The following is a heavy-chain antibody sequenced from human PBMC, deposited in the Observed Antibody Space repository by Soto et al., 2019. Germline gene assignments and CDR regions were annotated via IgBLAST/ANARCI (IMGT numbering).Heavy chain of an antibody. CDR2: MSAYNGNT. D-gene: IGHD5-18*01. CDR3: ARAWGYSYGFDP. Sequence: ASVKVSCKTSGYTFTTFGLSWVRQAPGQGLEWMGWMSAYNGNTNYAQKLQGRVTMTTDTSTSTAYMELRSLRSDDTAVYYCARAWGYSYGFDPWGQGTLVTVSS. V-gene: IGHV1-18*01. CDR1: GYTFTTFG. J-gene: IGHJ5*02.